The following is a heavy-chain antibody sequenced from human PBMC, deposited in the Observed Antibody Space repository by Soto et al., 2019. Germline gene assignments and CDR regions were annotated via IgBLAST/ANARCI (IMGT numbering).Heavy chain of an antibody. Sequence: QVQLQESGPGLVKPSETLSLTCAVSSDSVSNNNWWGWVRQPPGKGLEWIGEVYRTGSTNYNPSLTRRVTVSMDKSKNLFSLRLFFVTAADTAVYYCARVNLAAAGEFDYWGQGALVTVSS. D-gene: IGHD6-13*01. CDR2: VYRTGST. CDR1: SDSVSNNNW. V-gene: IGHV4-4*02. CDR3: ARVNLAAAGEFDY. J-gene: IGHJ4*02.